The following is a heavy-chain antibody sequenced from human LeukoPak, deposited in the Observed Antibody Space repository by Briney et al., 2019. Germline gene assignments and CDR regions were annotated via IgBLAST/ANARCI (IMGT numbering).Heavy chain of an antibody. J-gene: IGHJ4*02. CDR1: GYTFTGYY. CDR2: INPNSGGT. CDR3: ARGGLNYYDSSGYYDY. Sequence: GASVKVSCKASGYTFTGYYMHWVRQAPGQGLEWMGWINPNSGGTNYAQKFQGRVTMTRDTSISTAYMELSRLRSDDTAVYYRARGGLNYYDSSGYYDYWGQGTLVTVSS. V-gene: IGHV1-2*02. D-gene: IGHD3-22*01.